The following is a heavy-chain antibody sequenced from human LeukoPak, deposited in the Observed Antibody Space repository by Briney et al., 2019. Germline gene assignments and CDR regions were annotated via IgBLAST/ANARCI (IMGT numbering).Heavy chain of an antibody. J-gene: IGHJ4*02. CDR1: GFTFSNYW. D-gene: IGHD3-22*01. CDR3: ARVAMIVAKPYDN. V-gene: IGHV3-74*01. CDR2: INSDGSST. Sequence: GGSLRLSCAASGFTFSNYWMHWVRQAPGRGLVWVSRINSDGSSTSYADSVKGRFTISRDNAKNSLYLQMNSLRAEDTAVYYCARVAMIVAKPYDNWGQGTLVTVSS.